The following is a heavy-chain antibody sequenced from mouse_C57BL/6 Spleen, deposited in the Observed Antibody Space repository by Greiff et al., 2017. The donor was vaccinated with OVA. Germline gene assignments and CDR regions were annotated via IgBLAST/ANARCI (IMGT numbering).Heavy chain of an antibody. Sequence: ESGPGLVKPSQSLSLTCSVTGYSITSGYYWNWIRQFPGNKLEWMGYISYDGSNNYNPSLKNRISITRDTSKNQFCLKLNSVTTEDTATYYCARGGSCDYWGQGTTLTVSS. D-gene: IGHD1-1*02. V-gene: IGHV3-6*01. CDR3: ARGGSCDY. CDR2: ISYDGSN. CDR1: GYSITSGYY. J-gene: IGHJ2*01.